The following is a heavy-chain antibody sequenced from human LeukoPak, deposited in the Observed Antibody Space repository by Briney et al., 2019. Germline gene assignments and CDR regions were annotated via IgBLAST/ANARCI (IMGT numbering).Heavy chain of an antibody. CDR3: ATPFQKYGDYSPADY. Sequence: GGSLRLSCGVSGFTFSSYGMHWVRQAPGKGLEWVSFIRFDGRNKYYADSVKGRFTISRDNSKNMLHLQMNSLRAEDTAVYYRATPFQKYGDYSPADYWGQGTLVTVSS. CDR1: GFTFSSYG. CDR2: IRFDGRNK. D-gene: IGHD2-21*02. V-gene: IGHV3-30*02. J-gene: IGHJ4*02.